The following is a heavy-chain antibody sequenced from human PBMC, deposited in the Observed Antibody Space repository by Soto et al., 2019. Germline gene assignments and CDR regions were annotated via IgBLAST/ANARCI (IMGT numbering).Heavy chain of an antibody. V-gene: IGHV1-18*01. Sequence: QVQLVQSGAEVKKPGASVTVSCKTSGYTFSNYGINWVRQAPGQGLEWMGWISGYNGNTNYAQTVQGRVTMTTDTSTGTVYMELRSLKPHDTAIYYCSRFIMVGGWFDPNYYHGMDVWGQGTTVTVSS. CDR2: ISGYNGNT. CDR1: GYTFSNYG. J-gene: IGHJ6*02. CDR3: SRFIMVGGWFDPNYYHGMDV. D-gene: IGHD6-19*01.